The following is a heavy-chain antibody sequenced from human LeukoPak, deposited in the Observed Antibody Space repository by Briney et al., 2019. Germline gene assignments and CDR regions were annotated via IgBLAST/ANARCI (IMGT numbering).Heavy chain of an antibody. D-gene: IGHD1-1*01. J-gene: IGHJ4*02. CDR1: GFAFRIYP. CDR2: IIADSGNT. CDR3: ATLMYTTGRQGFDS. V-gene: IGHV3-23*01. Sequence: PGGSLRLSCAASGFAFRIYPMIWARQAPGKGLEWVSSIIADSGNTNYADSATGRFTVSRDNSKRTLYLQMDSLRVEDTAVYYCATLMYTTGRQGFDSWGQGTRVTVSS.